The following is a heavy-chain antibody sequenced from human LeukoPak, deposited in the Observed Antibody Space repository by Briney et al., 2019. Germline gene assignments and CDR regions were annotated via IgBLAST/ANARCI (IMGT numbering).Heavy chain of an antibody. D-gene: IGHD2/OR15-2a*01. J-gene: IGHJ4*02. V-gene: IGHV5-51*01. CDR3: ARHVSDCNGTTCYPTFDY. Sequence: GESLKISCKGSGYSFTRYWIGWVRQMPGKGLEWMGIIYPGDSDTRYSPSFQGQVTISADKSISTAYLQWSSLKASDTAMYYCARHVSDCNGTTCYPTFDYWGQGTQVTVSS. CDR1: GYSFTRYW. CDR2: IYPGDSDT.